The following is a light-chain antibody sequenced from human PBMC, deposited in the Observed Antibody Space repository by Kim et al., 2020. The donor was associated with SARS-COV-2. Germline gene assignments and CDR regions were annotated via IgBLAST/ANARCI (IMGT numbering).Light chain of an antibody. CDR1: SSDVGGYDY. J-gene: IGLJ3*02. CDR2: DVN. V-gene: IGLV2-14*03. CDR3: SAYTTSTTWV. Sequence: GQSVTISCTGTSSDVGGYDYVSWFQQPPGKAPKLMIYDVNNRPSGVSNRFSGSKSGNTASLTISRLQAEDEADYYCSAYTTSTTWVFGGGTKLTVL.